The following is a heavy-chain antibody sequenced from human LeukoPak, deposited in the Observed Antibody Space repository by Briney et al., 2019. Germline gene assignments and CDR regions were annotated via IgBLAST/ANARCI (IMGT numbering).Heavy chain of an antibody. D-gene: IGHD6-19*01. J-gene: IGHJ4*02. V-gene: IGHV3-23*01. CDR3: ARDNGGTGWVH. CDR2: ISGSGGST. CDR1: GFTFSNYA. Sequence: GGSLRLSCAASGFTFSNYAMSWVRQAPGKGLEWVSTISGSGGSTYYADSVKGRFTISRDNSKNMLYLQMSSLRAEDTAVYYCARDNGGTGWVHWGQGTLVTVSS.